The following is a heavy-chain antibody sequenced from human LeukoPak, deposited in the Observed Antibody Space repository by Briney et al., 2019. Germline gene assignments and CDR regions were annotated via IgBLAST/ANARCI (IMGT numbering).Heavy chain of an antibody. CDR2: INPSGGST. D-gene: IGHD1-1*01. CDR1: GYTFTSYY. J-gene: IGHJ5*02. V-gene: IGHV1-46*01. Sequence: GASVKVSCKASGYTFTSYYMHWVRQAPGQGPEWMGIINPSGGSTSYAQKFQGRVTMTRDTSTSTVYMELSSLRSEDTAVYYCAREGTGTNFDPWGQGTLVTVSS. CDR3: AREGTGTNFDP.